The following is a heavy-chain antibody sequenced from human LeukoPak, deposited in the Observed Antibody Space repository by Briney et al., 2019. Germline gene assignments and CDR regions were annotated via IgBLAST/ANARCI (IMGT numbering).Heavy chain of an antibody. Sequence: GGSLRLSCAASGFTFSSYWMSWVRQAPGKGLEWVANIKQDGSEKHYVDSVKGRLTISRDNAKNSLYLQMNSLRAEDTAVYYCAKVPRQHDNWFDPWGQGTLVTASS. CDR1: GFTFSSYW. V-gene: IGHV3-7*01. D-gene: IGHD6-13*01. CDR2: IKQDGSEK. J-gene: IGHJ5*02. CDR3: AKVPRQHDNWFDP.